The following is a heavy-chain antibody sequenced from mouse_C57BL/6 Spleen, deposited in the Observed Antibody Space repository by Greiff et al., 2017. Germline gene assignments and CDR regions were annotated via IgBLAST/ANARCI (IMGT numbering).Heavy chain of an antibody. V-gene: IGHV1-69*01. Sequence: QVQLQQPGAELVMPGASVKLSCKASGYTFTSYWMHWVKQRPGQGLEWIGEIDPSDSYTNYNQKFKGKSTLTVDKSSSTAYMQLSSLTSEDSAVYYCARRGNWDVGFDYWGQGTTLTVSS. J-gene: IGHJ2*01. CDR1: GYTFTSYW. CDR2: IDPSDSYT. D-gene: IGHD4-1*01. CDR3: ARRGNWDVGFDY.